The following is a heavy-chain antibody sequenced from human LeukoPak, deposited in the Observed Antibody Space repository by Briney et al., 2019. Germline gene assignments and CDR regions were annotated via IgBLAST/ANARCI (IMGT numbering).Heavy chain of an antibody. J-gene: IGHJ4*02. D-gene: IGHD2-2*01. CDR1: GFTFSSYW. CDR3: ARGYCSSTSCYSFDY. Sequence: GGSLRLSCAASGFTFSSYWMHWVRHAPGKGLVWVSRINSDGSSTSYADSVKGRFTISRDNAKNTLYLQMNSLRAEDTAVYYCARGYCSSTSCYSFDYWGQGTLVTVSS. CDR2: INSDGSST. V-gene: IGHV3-74*01.